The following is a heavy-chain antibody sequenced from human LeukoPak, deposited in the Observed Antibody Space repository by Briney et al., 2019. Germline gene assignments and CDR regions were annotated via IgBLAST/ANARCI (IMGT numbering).Heavy chain of an antibody. Sequence: SETLSLTCTVSGGSISSYYWSWIRQPPGKGLEWIGYIYYSGSTNYNPSLKSRVTISVDTSKNQFSLKLSSVTAADTAVYYCARDVVGATPTSIHYYYMDVWGKGTTVTVSS. CDR1: GGSISSYY. V-gene: IGHV4-59*01. CDR2: IYYSGST. J-gene: IGHJ6*03. CDR3: ARDVVGATPTSIHYYYMDV. D-gene: IGHD1-26*01.